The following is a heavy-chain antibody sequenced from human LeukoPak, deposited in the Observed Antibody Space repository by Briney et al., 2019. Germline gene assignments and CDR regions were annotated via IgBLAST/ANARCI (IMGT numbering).Heavy chain of an antibody. CDR2: MNPNSGNT. D-gene: IGHD2-2*01. CDR1: GGTFSSYD. V-gene: IGHV1-8*02. J-gene: IGHJ6*02. Sequence: ASVKVSCKASGGTFSSYDINWVRQATGQGLEWMGWMNPNSGNTGYAQKFQGRVTMTRNTSISTAYMELSSLRSEDTAVYYCAREWRTSIVVVPAAMGDYYYGMDVWGQGTTVTVSS. CDR3: AREWRTSIVVVPAAMGDYYYGMDV.